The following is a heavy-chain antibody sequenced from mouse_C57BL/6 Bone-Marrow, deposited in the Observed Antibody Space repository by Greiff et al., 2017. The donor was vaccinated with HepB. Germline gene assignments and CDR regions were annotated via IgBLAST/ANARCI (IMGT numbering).Heavy chain of an antibody. V-gene: IGHV5-12*01. D-gene: IGHD1-1*01. J-gene: IGHJ4*01. CDR3: ASYYGSSYGYAMDY. CDR2: LSNGGGST. Sequence: EVKLVESGGGLVQPGGSLKLSCAASGFTFSDYYMYWVRQTPEKRLEWVAYLSNGGGSTYYPDTVKGRFTISRDNAKNTLYLQMSRLKSEDTAMYYCASYYGSSYGYAMDYWGQGTSVTVSS. CDR1: GFTFSDYY.